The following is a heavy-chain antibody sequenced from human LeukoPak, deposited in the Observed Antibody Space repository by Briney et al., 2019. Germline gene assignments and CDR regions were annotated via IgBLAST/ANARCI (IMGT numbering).Heavy chain of an antibody. Sequence: GGTLRLSCVASGFTFSSYGTHWLRQAPGKGLEWVAVISYDGSNKYYADSVKGRFTISRDNSKNTLYLQMNSLRAEDTAVYYCAKDETYCSGGSCYGNWFDPWGQGTLVTVSS. CDR2: ISYDGSNK. CDR3: AKDETYCSGGSCYGNWFDP. D-gene: IGHD2-15*01. V-gene: IGHV3-30*18. J-gene: IGHJ5*02. CDR1: GFTFSSYG.